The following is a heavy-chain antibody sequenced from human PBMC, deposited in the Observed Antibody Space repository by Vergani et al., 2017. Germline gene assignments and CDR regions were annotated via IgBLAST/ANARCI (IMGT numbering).Heavy chain of an antibody. CDR1: GASIGSTSDY. CDR2: IYYSGTT. D-gene: IGHD3-10*01. V-gene: IGHV4-39*01. J-gene: IGHJ4*02. CDR3: AKQYASGSYKH. Sequence: QLQLQESGPGLVKPSETLSLTCAVSGASIGSTSDYWAWIRQPPGKGLEWIATIYYSGTTYYNPSLKSRVTISIDTSKNQFSLKLTSVTATDTAMYYCAKQYASGSYKHWGQGTLVTVS.